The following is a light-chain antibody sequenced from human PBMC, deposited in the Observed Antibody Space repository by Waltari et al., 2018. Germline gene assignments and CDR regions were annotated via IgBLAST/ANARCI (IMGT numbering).Light chain of an antibody. CDR2: EAS. CDR1: QSVSSY. Sequence: EIVLTQSPATLSLSPGERATLSCRASQSVSSYLAWYQQKPGQAPRLLIYEASNRATGIPARFSGSGSGTDFTLTISSLEPEDFAVYYCQQYSSSPLISFGGGTNVEMK. V-gene: IGKV3-11*01. CDR3: QQYSSSPLIS. J-gene: IGKJ4*01.